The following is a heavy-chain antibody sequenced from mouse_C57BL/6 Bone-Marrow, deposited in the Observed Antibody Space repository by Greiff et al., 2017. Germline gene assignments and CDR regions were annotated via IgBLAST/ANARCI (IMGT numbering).Heavy chain of an antibody. CDR1: GFTFSDYY. J-gene: IGHJ4*01. D-gene: IGHD2-4*01. CDR3: ARPPYDYEAAMDY. CDR2: ISNGGGST. V-gene: IGHV5-12*01. Sequence: EVMLVESGGGLVQPGGSLKLSCAASGFTFSDYYMYWVRQTPEKRLEWVAYISNGGGSTYYPDTVKGRFTISRDNAKNTLYLQMSRLKSEDTAMYYCARPPYDYEAAMDYWGQGTSVTVSS.